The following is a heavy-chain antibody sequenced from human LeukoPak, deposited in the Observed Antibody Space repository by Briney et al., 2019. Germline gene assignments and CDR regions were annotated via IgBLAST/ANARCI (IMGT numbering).Heavy chain of an antibody. V-gene: IGHV4-34*01. CDR1: GGSFSGYY. J-gene: IGHJ4*02. D-gene: IGHD2-15*01. CDR2: INHSGST. CDR3: ARGGAHCSGGSCYSKSFDY. Sequence: SETLSLTCAVYGGSFSGYYWSWIRQPPGEGLEWIGEINHSGSTNYNPSLKSRVTISVDTSKNQFSLKLSSVTAADTAVYYCARGGAHCSGGSCYSKSFDYWGQGTLVTVSS.